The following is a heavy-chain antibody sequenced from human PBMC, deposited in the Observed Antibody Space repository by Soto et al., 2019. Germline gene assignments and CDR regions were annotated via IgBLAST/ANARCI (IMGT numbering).Heavy chain of an antibody. D-gene: IGHD5-18*01. CDR1: SGSMSSSLNH. J-gene: IGHJ4*02. Sequence: PSETLSLTCIVSSGSMSSSLNHWGWIRQPPGKGLEWIGNINYSGSTYYNPSLQSRLTISVDTSNNQFSLTLSSVTAADTAVYYCARVSGRWLQPFDYWGQGTLVTVSS. CDR2: INYSGST. V-gene: IGHV4-39*07. CDR3: ARVSGRWLQPFDY.